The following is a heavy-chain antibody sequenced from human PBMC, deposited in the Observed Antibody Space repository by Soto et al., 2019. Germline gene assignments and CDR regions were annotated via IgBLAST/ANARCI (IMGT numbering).Heavy chain of an antibody. CDR2: IWYDGSNK. Sequence: GSLRLSCAASGFTFSSYGMHWVRQAPGKGLEWVAVIWYDGSNKYYADSVKGRFTISRDNSKNTLYLQMNSLRAEDTAVYYCARNPDLGYCSGGSCYAAFDIWGQGTMVTVSS. CDR1: GFTFSSYG. CDR3: ARNPDLGYCSGGSCYAAFDI. J-gene: IGHJ3*02. D-gene: IGHD2-15*01. V-gene: IGHV3-33*01.